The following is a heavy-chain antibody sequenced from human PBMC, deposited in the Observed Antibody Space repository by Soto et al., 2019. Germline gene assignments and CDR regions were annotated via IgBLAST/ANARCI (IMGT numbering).Heavy chain of an antibody. CDR1: GFTFDDYG. V-gene: IGHV3-23*01. CDR2: ISGSGGST. CDR3: AKNWDTTFSSSSH. Sequence: HPGGSLRLSCAASGFTFDDYGMSWVRQAPGKGLEWVSAISGSGGSTYYADSVKGRFTISRDRSKNTLYLQMNSLRAEDTAVYYCAKNWDTTFSSSSHWGQGTLVTVSS. D-gene: IGHD6-6*01. J-gene: IGHJ4*02.